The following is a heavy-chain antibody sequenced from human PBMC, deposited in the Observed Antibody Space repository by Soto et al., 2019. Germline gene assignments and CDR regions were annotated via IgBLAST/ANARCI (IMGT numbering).Heavy chain of an antibody. CDR2: IYYSGST. CDR3: ARDSFGEGFYYGMDV. CDR1: GGSISSYY. J-gene: IGHJ6*02. D-gene: IGHD3-10*01. V-gene: IGHV4-59*01. Sequence: PSETLSLTCTVSGGSISSYYWSWIRQPPGKGLEWIGYIYYSGSTNYNPSLKSRVTISVDTSKNQFSLKLSSATAADTAVYYCARDSFGEGFYYGMDVWGQGTTVTVSS.